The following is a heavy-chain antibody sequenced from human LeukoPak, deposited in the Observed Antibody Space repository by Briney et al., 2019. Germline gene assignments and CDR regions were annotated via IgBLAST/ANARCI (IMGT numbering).Heavy chain of an antibody. Sequence: SETLSLTCTVSGGSISCYYWSWIRQPPGKGLEWIGYIFYSGSTNYNPSLKSRVTISVDTSKNQFSLRLNSVTAADTAMYYCAGNDYGDYKSSFDYWGQGTLVTVSS. CDR3: AGNDYGDYKSSFDY. J-gene: IGHJ4*02. D-gene: IGHD4-17*01. CDR2: IFYSGST. V-gene: IGHV4-59*01. CDR1: GGSISCYY.